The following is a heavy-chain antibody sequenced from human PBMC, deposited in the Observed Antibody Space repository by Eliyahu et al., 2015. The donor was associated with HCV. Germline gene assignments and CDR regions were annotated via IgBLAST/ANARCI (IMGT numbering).Heavy chain of an antibody. J-gene: IGHJ4*02. V-gene: IGHV4-39*01. CDR1: GGSISSSSYY. D-gene: IGHD4-17*01. Sequence: QLQLQESGPGLVKPSETLSLTCTVSGGSISSSSYYWGWIRQPPGKGLEWIGSIYYSGSTYYNPSLKSRVTISVDTSKNQFSLKLSSVTAADTAVYYCARHLSTTVTGEFDYWGQGTLVTVSS. CDR3: ARHLSTTVTGEFDY. CDR2: IYYSGST.